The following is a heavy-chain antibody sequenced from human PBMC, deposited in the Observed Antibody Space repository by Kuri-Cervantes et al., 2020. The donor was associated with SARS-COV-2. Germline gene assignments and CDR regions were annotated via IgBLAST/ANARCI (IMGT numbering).Heavy chain of an antibody. J-gene: IGHJ5*02. CDR2: ISAYNGKT. D-gene: IGHD6-6*01. V-gene: IGHV1-18*01. CDR3: ARGEGSYDP. Sequence: ASVKVSCKASGYTFTSYGISWVRQAPGQGLEWMGWISAYNGKTKYVQKFQGRVTMTTDTATSTAYMELRRLRSDDTAVYYCARGEGSYDPWGQGTPVTVSS. CDR1: GYTFTSYG.